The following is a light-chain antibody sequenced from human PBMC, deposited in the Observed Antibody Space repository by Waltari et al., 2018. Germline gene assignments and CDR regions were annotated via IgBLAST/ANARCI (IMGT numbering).Light chain of an antibody. CDR3: NSYSSSDTYVL. CDR1: TDDVGLYNY. Sequence: QSALTQPASVSGSPGQSITISCTGTTDDVGLYNYVPWYQQHPGKAPKLIIYDVRKRPSGVSNRFSGSTSGNTASLTISGLQAEDEADYYCNSYSSSDTYVLFGGGTKLTVL. J-gene: IGLJ2*01. V-gene: IGLV2-14*03. CDR2: DVR.